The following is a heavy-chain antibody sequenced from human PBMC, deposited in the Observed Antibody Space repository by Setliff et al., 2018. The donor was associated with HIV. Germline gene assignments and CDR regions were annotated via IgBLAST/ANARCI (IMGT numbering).Heavy chain of an antibody. Sequence: SETLSLTCAVSGYSISSGYYWGWIRQPPGKGLEWIGHIYHGGSTSYNPSLKSRATISVDTSKNQFSLKLSSVTAADTAVYYCATVSGYYWQYFDYWGPGTLVTV. CDR2: IYHGGST. D-gene: IGHD3-22*01. V-gene: IGHV4-38-2*01. CDR1: GYSISSGYY. CDR3: ATVSGYYWQYFDY. J-gene: IGHJ4*02.